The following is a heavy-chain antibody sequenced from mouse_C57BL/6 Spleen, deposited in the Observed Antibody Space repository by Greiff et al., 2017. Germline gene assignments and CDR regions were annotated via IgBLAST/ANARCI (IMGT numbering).Heavy chain of an antibody. CDR3: ARLTFYYFDY. Sequence: VQLQESGPELVKPGASVKISCKASGYAFSSSWMNWVKQRPGKGLEWIGRIYPGDGDTNYNGKFKGKATLTADKSSSTAYMQLSSLTAEDSAVYCGARLTFYYFDYWGQGTTLTVSS. CDR1: GYAFSSSW. J-gene: IGHJ2*01. CDR2: IYPGDGDT. V-gene: IGHV1-82*01. D-gene: IGHD1-1*01.